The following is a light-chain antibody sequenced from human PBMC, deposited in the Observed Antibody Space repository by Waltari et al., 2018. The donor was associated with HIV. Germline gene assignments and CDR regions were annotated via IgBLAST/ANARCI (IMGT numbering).Light chain of an antibody. CDR3: QQYYSLPLT. V-gene: IGKV4-1*01. Sequence: DIAMTQSPYSLAVSLGDKATINCRSSHTGLHSSNKKNHLAWSQRKPGQRPRLVLDGASTRESGIADRFSGSGSWTNVTLASSRLHPEDVAVYYCQQYYSLPLTVGGGTTVELK. CDR1: HTGLHSSNKKNH. CDR2: GAS. J-gene: IGKJ4*01.